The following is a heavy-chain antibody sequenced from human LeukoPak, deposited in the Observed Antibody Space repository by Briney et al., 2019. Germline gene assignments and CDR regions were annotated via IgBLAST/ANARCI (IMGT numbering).Heavy chain of an antibody. CDR3: AKYPYGDSEYYFDY. D-gene: IGHD4-17*01. CDR1: GFTFSSYG. V-gene: IGHV3-30*02. J-gene: IGHJ4*02. CDR2: IRYDGSNK. Sequence: PGGSLRLSCAASGFTFSSYGMHWVRQAPGKGLEWVAFIRYDGSNKYYADSVKGRFTISRDNSKNTLYLQMNSLRAEDTAVYYCAKYPYGDSEYYFDYWGQGTLVTVSS.